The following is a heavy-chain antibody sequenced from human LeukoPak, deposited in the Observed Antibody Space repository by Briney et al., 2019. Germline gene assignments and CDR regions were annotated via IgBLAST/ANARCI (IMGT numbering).Heavy chain of an antibody. CDR1: GGSISSYY. CDR3: ARLGFCSGGNCPYYLYYMDV. Sequence: SETLSLTCTVSGGSISSYYWSWIRQPPGKGLEWIAYIYDSGSTNSNPSLKSRVTISAETSKNEFSLKLSSVTAADTAVYYCARLGFCSGGNCPYYLYYMDVWGKGTTVTVSS. D-gene: IGHD2-15*01. V-gene: IGHV4-59*08. J-gene: IGHJ6*03. CDR2: IYDSGST.